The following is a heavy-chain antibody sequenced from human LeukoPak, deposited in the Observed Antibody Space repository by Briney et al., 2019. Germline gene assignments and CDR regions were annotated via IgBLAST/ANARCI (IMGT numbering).Heavy chain of an antibody. D-gene: IGHD3-3*01. CDR1: GFTFSDYY. Sequence: PGGSLRLSCAASGFTFSDYYMSWIRQAPGKGLEWVSYISSSGSTIYYADSVKGRFTISRDNAKNSLYLQMNSLRAEDTAAYYCARDYDFWSGHQGFDPWGQGTLVTVSS. CDR3: ARDYDFWSGHQGFDP. J-gene: IGHJ5*02. CDR2: ISSSGSTI. V-gene: IGHV3-11*01.